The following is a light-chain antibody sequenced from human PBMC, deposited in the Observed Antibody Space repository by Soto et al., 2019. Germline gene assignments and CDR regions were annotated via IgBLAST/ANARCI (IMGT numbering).Light chain of an antibody. J-gene: IGLJ2*01. V-gene: IGLV2-14*01. CDR3: SSYTVSHTLVG. CDR2: EVV. CDR1: SSDVGGYNY. Sequence: QSALTQPASVSGSPGQSITISCTGTSSDVGGYNYVSWYQQHPGKAPKLIIYEVVNRPSGVSSRFSGSKSGNTASLTISGLQAEDEADFYCSSYTVSHTLVGFGGGTKLTVL.